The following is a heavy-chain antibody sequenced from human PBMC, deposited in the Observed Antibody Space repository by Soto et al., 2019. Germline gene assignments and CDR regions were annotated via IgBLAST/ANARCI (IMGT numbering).Heavy chain of an antibody. J-gene: IGHJ5*01. V-gene: IGHV2-5*02. CDR2: ISWDDDK. CDR1: GFSLSTSGVG. CDR3: ERRRAGSGSWRFVR. D-gene: IGHD3-10*01. Sequence: QITLKESGPTLVKPTQTLTLTCTFSGFSLSTSGVGVGWIRQPPGKALEWLALISWDDDKRYRPSLKSRLTTTDVPSRNQVVLIMTYTHPVGTATYYCERRRAGSGSWRFVRWGQGPLVTVSS.